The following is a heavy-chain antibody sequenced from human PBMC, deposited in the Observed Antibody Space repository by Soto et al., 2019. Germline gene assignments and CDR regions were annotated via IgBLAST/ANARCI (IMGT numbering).Heavy chain of an antibody. CDR2: IAASGHNT. J-gene: IGHJ5*02. Sequence: VQVLESGGGLIQPGGSLRLSCAVSGLTFSRYAASWVRQAPGKGLEWVSGIAASGHNTYYADSVEGRFTISRDNSNNTLFLQMNNLRAEDTAVYYCAKAVGEYLYFFNTWGQGILVTVSS. D-gene: IGHD3-10*01. CDR3: AKAVGEYLYFFNT. V-gene: IGHV3-23*01. CDR1: GLTFSRYA.